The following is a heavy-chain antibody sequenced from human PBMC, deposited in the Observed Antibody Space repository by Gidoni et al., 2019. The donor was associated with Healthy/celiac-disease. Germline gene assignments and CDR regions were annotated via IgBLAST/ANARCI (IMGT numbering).Heavy chain of an antibody. J-gene: IGHJ6*02. CDR1: GYTFTSYY. V-gene: IGHV1-46*01. Sequence: QVQLVQFGAEVKKPGASVKVSCKASGYTFTSYYMHWVRQAPGQGLEWMGIINPSGGSTSYAQKFQGRVTMTRDTSTSTVYMELSSLRSEDTAVYYCARHVDTAMVRATGYYYYGMDVWGQGTTVTVSS. CDR2: INPSGGST. CDR3: ARHVDTAMVRATGYYYYGMDV. D-gene: IGHD5-18*01.